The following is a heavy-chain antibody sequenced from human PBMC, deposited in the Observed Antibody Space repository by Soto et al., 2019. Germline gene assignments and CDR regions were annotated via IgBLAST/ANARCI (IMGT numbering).Heavy chain of an antibody. J-gene: IGHJ6*02. CDR3: ARDGCGGDCDYYYYGMDV. Sequence: GSLRLSCAASGFTFSSYAMHWVRQAPGKGLEWVAVISYDGSNKYYADSVKGRFTISRDNSKNTLYLQMNSLRAEDTAVYYCARDGCGGDCDYYYYGMDVWGQGTTVTVSS. CDR1: GFTFSSYA. CDR2: ISYDGSNK. V-gene: IGHV3-30-3*01. D-gene: IGHD2-21*02.